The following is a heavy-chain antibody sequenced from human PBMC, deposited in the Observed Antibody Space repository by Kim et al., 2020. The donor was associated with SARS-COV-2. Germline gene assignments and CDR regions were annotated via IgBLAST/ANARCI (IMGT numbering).Heavy chain of an antibody. J-gene: IGHJ4*02. CDR2: IIPIFSTT. V-gene: IGHV1-69*13. CDR1: GGTFSSYA. Sequence: SVKVSCKASGGTFSSYAVSWVRQAPGQGLEWMGGIIPIFSTTNYAQKFQGRVTITADESTSTAYMELSSLRSEDTAFYYCATESGYSYGRGGYFDSWGQ. CDR3: ATESGYSYGRGGYFDS. D-gene: IGHD5-18*01.